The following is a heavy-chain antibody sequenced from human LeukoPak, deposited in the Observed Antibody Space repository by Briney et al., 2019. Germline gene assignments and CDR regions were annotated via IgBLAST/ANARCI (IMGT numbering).Heavy chain of an antibody. D-gene: IGHD5-18*01. J-gene: IGHJ4*02. CDR2: IYYTGAT. V-gene: IGHV4-59*01. Sequence: SETLSLTCTVSGGSISSYYWSWIRLPPGKGLEWIGYIYYTGATYYNPSLKSRVTISLDTSKNQFSLKLSSVTAADAAVYYCARAGYSYGTGYYFDYWGQGALVSVSS. CDR1: GGSISSYY. CDR3: ARAGYSYGTGYYFDY.